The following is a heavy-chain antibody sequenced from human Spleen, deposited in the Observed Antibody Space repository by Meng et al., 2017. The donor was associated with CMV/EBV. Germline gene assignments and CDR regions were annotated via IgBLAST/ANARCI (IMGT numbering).Heavy chain of an antibody. D-gene: IGHD4-23*01. CDR2: ISGSGGST. CDR1: GFAVSSNY. V-gene: IGHV3-23*01. Sequence: LRLSCAVSGFAVSSNYMNWVRQAPGKGLEWVSAISGSGGSTYYADSVKGRFTISRDNSKNTLYLQMNSLRAEDTAVYYCAKVGTVVSWGQGTLVTVSS. CDR3: AKVGTVVS. J-gene: IGHJ5*02.